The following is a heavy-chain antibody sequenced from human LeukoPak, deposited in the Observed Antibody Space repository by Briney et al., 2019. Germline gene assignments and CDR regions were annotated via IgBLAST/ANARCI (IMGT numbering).Heavy chain of an antibody. V-gene: IGHV4-4*02. D-gene: IGHD3-16*02. J-gene: IGHJ4*02. CDR1: GGSISSSNW. CDR2: IYHSGST. Sequence: PSETLSLTCAVSGGSISSSNWWSWVRQPPGKGLGWIGEIYHSGSTNYNPSLKSRVTISVDKSKNQFSLKLSSVTAADTAVYYCARSPVVWGSYRIFDYWGQGTLVTVSS. CDR3: ARSPVVWGSYRIFDY.